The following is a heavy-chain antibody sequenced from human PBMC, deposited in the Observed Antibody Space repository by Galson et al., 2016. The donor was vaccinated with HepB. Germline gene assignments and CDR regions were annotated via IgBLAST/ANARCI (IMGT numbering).Heavy chain of an antibody. CDR2: VSYDGRYK. D-gene: IGHD3-3*01. J-gene: IGHJ6*02. CDR1: GSSFSNYA. V-gene: IGHV3-30*04. CDR3: ARVQTLVTIFGDYGMDV. Sequence: SLRLSCAASGSSFSNYAMHWVRQAPGKGLECVAIVSYDGRYKYYADSVKGRFTISRDNPKNTLYLQMNSLRADDTVLYYCARVQTLVTIFGDYGMDVWGQGTTVTVSS.